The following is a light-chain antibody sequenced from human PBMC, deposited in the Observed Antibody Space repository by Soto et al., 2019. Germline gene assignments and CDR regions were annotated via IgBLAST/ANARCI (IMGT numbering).Light chain of an antibody. V-gene: IGLV7-43*01. J-gene: IGLJ3*02. CDR3: CSYAGSSTWV. CDR1: TGAVTSGYY. Sequence: QTVVTQEPSLTVFPGGTVTLTCASNTGAVTSGYYPNWVQQKPGQPPRALIYSTSNKHSGTPARFSGSLLGGKAALTLSGVQPEDEAEYYCCSYAGSSTWVFGGGTKLTVL. CDR2: STS.